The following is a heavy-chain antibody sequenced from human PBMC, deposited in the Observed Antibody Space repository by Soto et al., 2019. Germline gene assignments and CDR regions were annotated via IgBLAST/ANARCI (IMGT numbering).Heavy chain of an antibody. V-gene: IGHV4-31*03. D-gene: IGHD3-10*01. CDR2: IYYSGST. CDR3: ATYGSGSYKPTTFDY. J-gene: IGHJ4*02. Sequence: QVQLQESGPGLVKPSQTLSLTCTVSGGSISSGGYYWSWIRQHPGKGLEWIGYIYYSGSTYYNPSLKSRVTLSVATSKNQFSLKLSSVTAADTAVYYCATYGSGSYKPTTFDYWGQGTLVTVSS. CDR1: GGSISSGGYY.